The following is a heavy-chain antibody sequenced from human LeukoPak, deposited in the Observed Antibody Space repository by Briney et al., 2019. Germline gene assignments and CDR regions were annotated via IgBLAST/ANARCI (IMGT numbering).Heavy chain of an antibody. Sequence: VSVTLSCSDSTFSFNGNWRRWLPQAPGKGWMGVAIIKKGRREKEYMDYGKGRFTISRDNAENSLYLHMDSLRAEDTAVYYCERSSGIWGTTKEAFDYWGQGTLVTVSS. V-gene: IGHV3-7*04. CDR2: IKKGRREK. D-gene: IGHD6-19*01. CDR3: ERSSGIWGTTKEAFDY. CDR1: TFSFNGNW. J-gene: IGHJ4*02.